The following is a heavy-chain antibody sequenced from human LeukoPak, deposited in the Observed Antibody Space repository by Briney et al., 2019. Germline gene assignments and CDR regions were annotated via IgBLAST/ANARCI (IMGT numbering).Heavy chain of an antibody. CDR2: ISASGGST. V-gene: IGHV3-23*01. CDR1: GFTFSNYA. D-gene: IGHD4-11*01. Sequence: PGGSLRLSCAASGFTFSNYAMNWVRQAPGEGLEWVSTISASGGSTSYADSERGRFIMSRDNSKNTLYLQMNSLRDEDTAVYYCARKGSKLAFDYWGQGTLVTVSS. CDR3: ARKGSKLAFDY. J-gene: IGHJ4*02.